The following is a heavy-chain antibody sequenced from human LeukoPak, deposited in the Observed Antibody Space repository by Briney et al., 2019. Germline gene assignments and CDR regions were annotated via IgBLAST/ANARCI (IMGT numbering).Heavy chain of an antibody. CDR1: GGSISSGSYY. V-gene: IGHV4-61*02. CDR2: IYTSGST. Sequence: KSSETLSLTCTVSGGSISSGSYYWSWIRQPAGKGLEWIGRIYTSGSTNYNPSLKSRVTISVDTSKNQFSLKLSSVTAADTAVYYCAREVRESYYYYYYMDVWGKGTTVTVSS. CDR3: AREVRESYYYYYYMDV. J-gene: IGHJ6*03.